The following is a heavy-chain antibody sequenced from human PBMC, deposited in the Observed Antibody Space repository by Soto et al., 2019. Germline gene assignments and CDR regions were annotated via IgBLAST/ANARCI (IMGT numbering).Heavy chain of an antibody. CDR2: MNPNSGNT. Sequence: ASVKVSCKASGYTFTSYDINWVRQATGQGLEWMGWMNPNSGNTGYAQKFQGRVTMTRNTSISTAYMELSSLRSEDTAVYYCARGLTEYYDILTGYYRLGYMDVWGKGTTVTVSS. CDR3: ARGLTEYYDILTGYYRLGYMDV. CDR1: GYTFTSYD. J-gene: IGHJ6*03. V-gene: IGHV1-8*01. D-gene: IGHD3-9*01.